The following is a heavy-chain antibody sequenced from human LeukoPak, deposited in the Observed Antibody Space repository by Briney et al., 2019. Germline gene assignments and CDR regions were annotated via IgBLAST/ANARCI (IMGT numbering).Heavy chain of an antibody. CDR2: ISHDGRTK. Sequence: PGGSLRLSCVVSGFNFDNFAMHWVRQPLGKGLEWVAVISHDGRTKYYADSMKGRITISRDNSKNTLYLQMNSLRAEDTAVYYCARDLRGTTVTTALVYWGQGTLVTVSS. CDR1: GFNFDNFA. J-gene: IGHJ4*02. D-gene: IGHD4-17*01. V-gene: IGHV3-30*04. CDR3: ARDLRGTTVTTALVY.